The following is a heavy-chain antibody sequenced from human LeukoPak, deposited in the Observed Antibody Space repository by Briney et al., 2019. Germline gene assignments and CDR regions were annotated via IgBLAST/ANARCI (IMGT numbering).Heavy chain of an antibody. CDR2: IYYSGST. D-gene: IGHD3-10*01. CDR3: AMVMVRGVISY. CDR1: GGSISSYY. J-gene: IGHJ4*02. Sequence: SETLSLTCTVSGGSISSYYWSWIRQPPGKGLEWIGYIYYSGSTNYNPSLKSRVTISVDTSKNQFSLKLSSVTAADTAVYYCAMVMVRGVISYWGQGTLVTVPS. V-gene: IGHV4-59*01.